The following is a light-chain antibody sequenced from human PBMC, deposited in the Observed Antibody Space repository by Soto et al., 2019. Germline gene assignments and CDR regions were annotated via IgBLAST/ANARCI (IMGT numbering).Light chain of an antibody. Sequence: ELVMTQSPATLSLSPGDSATLSCRASQSVSSDLAWYHQKTGQAPRILIYGASTRATGIPDRLSGSGSGTELNLTINRLQSEDFAVYYCQKYNNWPRTFGQGTKVDIK. CDR3: QKYNNWPRT. J-gene: IGKJ1*01. V-gene: IGKV3-15*01. CDR2: GAS. CDR1: QSVSSD.